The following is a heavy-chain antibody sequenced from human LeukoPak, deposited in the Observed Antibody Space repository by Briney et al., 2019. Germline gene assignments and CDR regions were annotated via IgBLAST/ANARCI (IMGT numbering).Heavy chain of an antibody. V-gene: IGHV4-59*01. J-gene: IGHJ6*03. CDR2: IYYSGST. CDR3: ARGRFCHHYYCYYMDV. CDR1: GGSISSDY. D-gene: IGHD3-3*01. Sequence: SETLSLTCTVSGGSISSDYWSWIRQPPGKGLEWIGYIYYSGSTNYNPSLKSRVSISVDTSKNQFSLKLSSVTAADTAVYYCARGRFCHHYYCYYMDVWGKGTTVTVSS.